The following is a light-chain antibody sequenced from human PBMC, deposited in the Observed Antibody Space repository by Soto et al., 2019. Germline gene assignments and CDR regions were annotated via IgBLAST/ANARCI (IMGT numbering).Light chain of an antibody. CDR1: SSNIGTND. V-gene: IGLV1-44*01. CDR2: TNN. CDR3: AARDGSLDAWV. J-gene: IGLJ3*02. Sequence: QAVVTQPPSASATPGQRVTISCSGSSSNIGTNDVNWYQQLPGTAPKLLIYTNNQRPSGVPDRFSGSKSGTSASLAINGLQSEDEADYYCAARDGSLDAWVFGGGTQLTVL.